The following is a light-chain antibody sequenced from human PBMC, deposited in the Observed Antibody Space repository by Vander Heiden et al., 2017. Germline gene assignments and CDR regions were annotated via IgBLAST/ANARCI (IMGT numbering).Light chain of an antibody. CDR2: GAS. J-gene: IGKJ4*01. CDR1: QSVSSS. CDR3: RQQYGWPVT. V-gene: IGKV3-15*01. Sequence: IVMTQSPATLSVSPGERATLSCRASQSVSSSFASYQQKQARAATLLLNGASTRAAALTPRFSGSRCATKFTLTIISLLSADFAVYYCRQQYGWPVTFAGGTKVEI.